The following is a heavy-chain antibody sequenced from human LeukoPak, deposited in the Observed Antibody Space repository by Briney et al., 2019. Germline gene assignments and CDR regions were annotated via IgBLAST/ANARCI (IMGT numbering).Heavy chain of an antibody. J-gene: IGHJ4*02. V-gene: IGHV3-30*18. D-gene: IGHD6-13*01. Sequence: PGRSLRLSSAASGFTFSSYGMHWVRQAPGKGLEWVAVISYDGSNKYYADSVKGRFTISRDNSKNTLHLQMNSLRAEDTAVYYCAKVEYTSSWYGVGSLDYWGQGALVTVSS. CDR3: AKVEYTSSWYGVGSLDY. CDR2: ISYDGSNK. CDR1: GFTFSSYG.